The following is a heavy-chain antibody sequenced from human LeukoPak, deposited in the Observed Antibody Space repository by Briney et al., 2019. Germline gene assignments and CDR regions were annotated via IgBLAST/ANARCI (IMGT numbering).Heavy chain of an antibody. Sequence: PGGSLRLSCAASGFTVSSNYMSWVRQAPGKGLEWVSVIYSGGSTYYADSVKGRFTISRDNSKNTLYLQMNSLRAEDTAVYYCAKDWIAVAGTTYFDSWGQGTLVTVSS. CDR2: IYSGGST. CDR3: AKDWIAVAGTTYFDS. CDR1: GFTVSSNY. J-gene: IGHJ4*02. D-gene: IGHD6-19*01. V-gene: IGHV3-66*01.